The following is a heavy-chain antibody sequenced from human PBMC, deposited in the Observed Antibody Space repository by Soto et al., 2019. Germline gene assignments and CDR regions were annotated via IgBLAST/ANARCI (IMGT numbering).Heavy chain of an antibody. J-gene: IGHJ4*02. V-gene: IGHV1-46*01. D-gene: IGHD1-26*01. Sequence: ASVKVSCKASGYTFTNYYMHWVRQAPGQGLEWMGIIYPDGGSTTYAQNFQGRVTLTRDTSTSTVYMQMNSLRAEDTAFYYCVRGASLNFDYWGQGTLVTVSS. CDR3: VRGASLNFDY. CDR1: GYTFTNYY. CDR2: IYPDGGST.